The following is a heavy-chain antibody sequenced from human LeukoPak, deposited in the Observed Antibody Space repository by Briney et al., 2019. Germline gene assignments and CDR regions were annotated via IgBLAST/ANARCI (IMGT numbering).Heavy chain of an antibody. CDR1: GGSISSYY. Sequence: SETLSLTCTVSGGSISSYYWSWIRQPPGKGLEWIGYIYYSGSTDYNPSLKSRVTISVDTSKNQFSLKLSSVTAADTAVYYCARGEGGPFDYWGQGTLVTVSS. J-gene: IGHJ4*02. CDR3: ARGEGGPFDY. V-gene: IGHV4-59*01. D-gene: IGHD2-15*01. CDR2: IYYSGST.